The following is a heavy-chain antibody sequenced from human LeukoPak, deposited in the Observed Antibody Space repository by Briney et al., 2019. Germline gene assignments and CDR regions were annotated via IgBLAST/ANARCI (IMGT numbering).Heavy chain of an antibody. J-gene: IGHJ4*02. D-gene: IGHD4-17*01. CDR3: AKRGPTTVTTYYFDY. CDR1: GVTFSSYV. Sequence: GGSLRLSCEASGVTFSSYVMSWVRQAPGKGLEWVSAISGSGGSTYYADSVKGRFTISRDNSKNTLYLQMNSLRAEDTAVYYCAKRGPTTVTTYYFDYWGQGTLVTVSS. V-gene: IGHV3-23*01. CDR2: ISGSGGST.